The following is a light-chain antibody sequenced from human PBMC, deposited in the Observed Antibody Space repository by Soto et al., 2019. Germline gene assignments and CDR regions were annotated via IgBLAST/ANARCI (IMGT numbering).Light chain of an antibody. V-gene: IGKV1-9*01. Sequence: IHFTQSPSSLSASVGDRVTITCRASQGVRSYLAWFQQRPGKAPKLLIFGASTLQNGVPARFSGGGFGTEFTLTITSLQPEDFATYYCHQVYTYPRTFGQGTKVDIK. CDR2: GAS. CDR3: HQVYTYPRT. J-gene: IGKJ1*01. CDR1: QGVRSY.